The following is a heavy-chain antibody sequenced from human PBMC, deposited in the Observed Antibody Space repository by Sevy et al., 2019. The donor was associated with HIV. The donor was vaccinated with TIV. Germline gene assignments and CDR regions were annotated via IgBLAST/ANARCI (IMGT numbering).Heavy chain of an antibody. CDR1: GGSINSGDYY. V-gene: IGHV4-30-4*01. CDR2: IFYSGST. J-gene: IGHJ4*02. D-gene: IGHD6-19*01. Sequence: SETLSLTCTVSGGSINSGDYYWNWIRHPPGKGLDWIGYIFYSGSTYYNPCLKSRVAISLDKSKNQFSVKLTSVKGADTAVYYCVRSKAVAGTFAFDNWGQGALVTVSS. CDR3: VRSKAVAGTFAFDN.